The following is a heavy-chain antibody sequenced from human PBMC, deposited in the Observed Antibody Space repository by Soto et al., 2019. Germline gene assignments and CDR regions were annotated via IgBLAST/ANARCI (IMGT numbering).Heavy chain of an antibody. Sequence: LSLTCTVSGGSISSSGYYWSWVRQHPGKGLKWIGYIYYSGRTYYNSSLKSRLSISIDTSKNHFSMKLSSVTPADTAVYYCVRGWAGNRNLDSRCQGTLVTVSS. V-gene: IGHV4-31*03. CDR1: GGSISSSGYY. CDR2: IYYSGRT. D-gene: IGHD1-1*01. CDR3: VRGWAGNRNLDS. J-gene: IGHJ4*02.